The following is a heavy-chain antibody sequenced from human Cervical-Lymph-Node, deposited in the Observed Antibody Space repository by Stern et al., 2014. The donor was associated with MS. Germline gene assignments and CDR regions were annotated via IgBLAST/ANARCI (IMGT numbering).Heavy chain of an antibody. D-gene: IGHD3-10*01. V-gene: IGHV5-51*01. CDR3: ARMWAVQGLRGNLPGYFQH. Sequence: EVQLVESGAEVKKPGESLKISCKGSGYSFTNYWIGWVRQMPGKGLEGMGFLYPGDSDTRSGPSFQGQVTISADRSINTAYLQWSSLKASDTAMYYCARMWAVQGLRGNLPGYFQHWGQGTLVTVSS. J-gene: IGHJ1*01. CDR2: LYPGDSDT. CDR1: GYSFTNYW.